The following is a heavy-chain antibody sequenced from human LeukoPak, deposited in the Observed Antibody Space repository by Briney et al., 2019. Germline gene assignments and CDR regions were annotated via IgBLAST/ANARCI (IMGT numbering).Heavy chain of an antibody. CDR2: ISSSGSTI. V-gene: IGHV3-48*03. J-gene: IGHJ4*02. Sequence: PGGSLRLSCAASGFTFSSYEMNWVRQAPGKGLEWVSYISSSGSTIYYADSVKGRFTISRDNAKNTLYLQMNSLRAEDTAVYYCAKDLYGDDPPFDYWGQGTLVTVSS. D-gene: IGHD4-17*01. CDR3: AKDLYGDDPPFDY. CDR1: GFTFSSYE.